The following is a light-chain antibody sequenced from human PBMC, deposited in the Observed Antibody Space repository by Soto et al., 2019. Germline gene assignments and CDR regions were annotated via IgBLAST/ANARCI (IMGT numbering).Light chain of an antibody. J-gene: IGLJ1*01. V-gene: IGLV2-14*01. CDR1: SSDVGCYNY. CDR2: YVS. CDR3: NSYTTSNTRQIV. Sequence: QSALTQPASVSGSPGQSITISCTGTSSDVGCYNYVSWYQQHPGKAPKFMIYYVSNRPSGVSTRFSGYKSDNTASLPISGLQAEDEVDDYCNSYTTSNTRQIVFGTGTKLTVL.